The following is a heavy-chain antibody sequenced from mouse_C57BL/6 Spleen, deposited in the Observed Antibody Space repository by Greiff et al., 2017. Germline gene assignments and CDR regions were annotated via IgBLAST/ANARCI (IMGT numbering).Heavy chain of an antibody. CDR2: ISSGGSYI. D-gene: IGHD1-1*01. CDR3: TRNRYYGNGFAMDY. CDR1: GFTFSSYA. J-gene: IGHJ4*01. V-gene: IGHV5-9-1*02. Sequence: EVQLVESGEGLVKPGGSLKLSCAASGFTFSSYAMPWVRQTPEQRLEWVAYISSGGSYIYYADTVKGRFTISRDNARNTLYLQMSSLKSEDTAVYYCTRNRYYGNGFAMDYWGQGTSVTVSS.